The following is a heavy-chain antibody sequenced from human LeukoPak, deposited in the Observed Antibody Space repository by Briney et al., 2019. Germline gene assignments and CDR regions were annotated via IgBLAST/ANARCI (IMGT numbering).Heavy chain of an antibody. CDR2: IYYSGST. J-gene: IGHJ4*02. V-gene: IGHV4-59*11. CDR1: GGSISSHY. Sequence: SETLSLTCTVSGGSISSHYWSWIRQPPGKGLEWIGYIYYSGSTNYNPSLKSRVTISVDTSKNQFSLKLSSVTAADTAVYYCARYSSSLKQLDYWGQGNLVTVSS. D-gene: IGHD6-6*01. CDR3: ARYSSSLKQLDY.